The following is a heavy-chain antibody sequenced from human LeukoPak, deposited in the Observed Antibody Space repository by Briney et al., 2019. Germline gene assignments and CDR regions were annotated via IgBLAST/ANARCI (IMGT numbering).Heavy chain of an antibody. D-gene: IGHD3-22*01. CDR3: ARGSYREDGAETYYDFLDY. CDR1: GFTFSDYE. CDR2: ISSSSSTI. Sequence: GGSLRLSCAASGFTFSDYEMNWVRQAPGKGLEWVSYISSSSSTIYYADSVKGRFTISRDNAKNSLFLQMSSLRAEDTAVYYCARGSYREDGAETYYDFLDYWGQGTLVTVSS. V-gene: IGHV3-48*03. J-gene: IGHJ4*02.